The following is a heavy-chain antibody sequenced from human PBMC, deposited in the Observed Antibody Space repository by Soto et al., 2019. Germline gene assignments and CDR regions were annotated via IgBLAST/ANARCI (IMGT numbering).Heavy chain of an antibody. J-gene: IGHJ6*03. CDR2: ISSSSSTI. V-gene: IGHV3-48*01. CDR3: ARVGVPGGYYYYYMDV. Sequence: GGSLRLSCAASGFTFSSYSMNWVRQAPGKGLEWVSYISSSSSTIYYADSVKGRFTISRDNAKNSLYLQMNSLRAEDTAVYYCARVGVPGGYYYYYMDVWGKGTTVTVSS. D-gene: IGHD6-6*01. CDR1: GFTFSSYS.